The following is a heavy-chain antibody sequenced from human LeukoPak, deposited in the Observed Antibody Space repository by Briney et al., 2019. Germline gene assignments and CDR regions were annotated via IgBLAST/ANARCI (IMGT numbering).Heavy chain of an antibody. CDR1: GGSISSSSYY. CDR3: ARDAVVRGVDY. V-gene: IGHV4-39*07. Sequence: SETLSLTCTVSGGSISSSSYYWGWIRQPPGKGLEWIGSIYYSGSTYYNPSLKSRVTISVDTSKNQFSLKLSSVTAADTAVYYCARDAVVRGVDYWGQGTLVTVSS. D-gene: IGHD3-10*01. CDR2: IYYSGST. J-gene: IGHJ4*02.